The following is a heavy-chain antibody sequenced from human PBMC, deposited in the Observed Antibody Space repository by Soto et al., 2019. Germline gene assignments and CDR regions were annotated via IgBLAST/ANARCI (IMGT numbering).Heavy chain of an antibody. V-gene: IGHV4-34*01. J-gene: IGHJ4*02. CDR3: AIDSGYMVLADY. CDR2: INHRGST. Sequence: SDTLSLTCAVYGGSFSGYHWSRIRQPPGRGLEWIGEINHRGSTNYNPSLKSRVTISVDTSKNQFSLKLSSVTAANTAVYYCAIDSGYMVLADYWGQGTLVTVAS. D-gene: IGHD3-22*01. CDR1: GGSFSGYH.